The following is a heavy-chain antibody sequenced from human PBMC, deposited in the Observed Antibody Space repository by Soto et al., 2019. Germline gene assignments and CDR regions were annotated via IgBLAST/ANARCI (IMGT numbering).Heavy chain of an antibody. CDR1: GFTFSSYG. Sequence: GGSLRLSCAASGFTFSSYGMHWVRQAPGKGLEWVAVISYDGSNKYYADSVKGRFTISRDNSKNTLYLQMNSLRAEDTAVYYCAKGRNLYSGSSPCSLDYWGQGTLVTVSS. CDR3: AKGRNLYSGSSPCSLDY. D-gene: IGHD1-26*01. V-gene: IGHV3-30*18. CDR2: ISYDGSNK. J-gene: IGHJ4*02.